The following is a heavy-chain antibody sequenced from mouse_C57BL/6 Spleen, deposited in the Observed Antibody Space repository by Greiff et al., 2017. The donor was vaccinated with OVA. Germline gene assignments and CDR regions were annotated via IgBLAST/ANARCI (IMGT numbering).Heavy chain of an antibody. J-gene: IGHJ4*01. D-gene: IGHD2-3*01. V-gene: IGHV1-85*01. CDR1: GYTFTSYD. Sequence: VQLQQSGPELVKPGASVKLSCKASGYTFTSYDINWVKQRPGQGLEWIGWIYPRDGSTKYNEKFKGKATLTVDTSSSTAYMELHSLTSEDSAVYFCARGEWLLRDAMDYWGQGTSVTVSS. CDR2: IYPRDGST. CDR3: ARGEWLLRDAMDY.